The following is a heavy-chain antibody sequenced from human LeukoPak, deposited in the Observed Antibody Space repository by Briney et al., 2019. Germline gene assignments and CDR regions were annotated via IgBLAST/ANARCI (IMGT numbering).Heavy chain of an antibody. CDR1: GFTFSSYG. CDR2: IWYDGSNK. D-gene: IGHD3-3*01. V-gene: IGHV3-33*01. Sequence: PGGSLRLSCAASGFTFSSYGMHWVRQAPGKGLEWVAVIWYDGSNKYYADSVKGRSTISRDNSKNTLYLQMNSLRAEDTAVYYCARGTDIYDFWSGYFAPLDYWGQGTLVTVSS. J-gene: IGHJ4*02. CDR3: ARGTDIYDFWSGYFAPLDY.